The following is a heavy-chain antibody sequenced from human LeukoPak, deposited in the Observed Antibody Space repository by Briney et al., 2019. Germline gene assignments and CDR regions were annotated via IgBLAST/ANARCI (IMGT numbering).Heavy chain of an antibody. V-gene: IGHV1-24*01. Sequence: GASVTVSCKVSGYPLTEVSIHWVRQVPGKGLEWMGGFDPEGAQTIYAPKFQGRVTMTEDTSTDTAYMGLSSLTSEDTAVYYCAKVMGFYFYYMHVWGTGTTVTVSS. CDR3: AKVMGFYFYYMHV. CDR1: GYPLTEVS. J-gene: IGHJ6*03. CDR2: FDPEGAQT.